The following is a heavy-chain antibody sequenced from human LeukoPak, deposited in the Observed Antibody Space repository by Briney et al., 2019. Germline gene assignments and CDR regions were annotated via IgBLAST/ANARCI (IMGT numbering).Heavy chain of an antibody. V-gene: IGHV3-23*01. CDR2: ISGSGGST. J-gene: IGHJ4*02. CDR3: AKGSVWFGESTLDY. Sequence: PGGSLRLSCAASGFTFTSYAMNWVRQAPGKGLGWVSAISGSGGSTYYADSVKGRFTISRDNSKNTLYLQMNSLRAEDTAVYYCAKGSVWFGESTLDYWGQGTLVTVSS. CDR1: GFTFTSYA. D-gene: IGHD3-10*01.